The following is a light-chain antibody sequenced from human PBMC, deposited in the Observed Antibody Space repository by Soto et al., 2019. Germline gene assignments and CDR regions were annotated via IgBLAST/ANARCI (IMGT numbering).Light chain of an antibody. V-gene: IGKV3-20*01. CDR1: QSVSNSF. CDR2: GAS. CDR3: QQYGSSPPYT. J-gene: IGKJ2*01. Sequence: EIVLTQSPGTLSLSPGERATLSCRASQSVSNSFLAWYQQKPGQAPRLLIYGASSSATGILDRFSGSGSVTDFTLTISRLEPEDFAVYYCQQYGSSPPYTFGQGTKLEIK.